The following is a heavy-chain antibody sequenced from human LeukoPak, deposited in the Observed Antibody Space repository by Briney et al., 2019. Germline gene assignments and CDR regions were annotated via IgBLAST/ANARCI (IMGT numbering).Heavy chain of an antibody. Sequence: ASVKVSCKASGYTFTNYAINWVRQAPGQGLEWMGWINTNTGNPTYAQGFTGRFVFSLDTSVSTAYLQISSLKAEDTAVYYCARSGSVRPENNWFDPWGQGTLVTVSS. CDR2: INTNTGNP. J-gene: IGHJ5*02. CDR1: GYTFTNYA. CDR3: ARSGSVRPENNWFDP. D-gene: IGHD3-10*01. V-gene: IGHV7-4-1*02.